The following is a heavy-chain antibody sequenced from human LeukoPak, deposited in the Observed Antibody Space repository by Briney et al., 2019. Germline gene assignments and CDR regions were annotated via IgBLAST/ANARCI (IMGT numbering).Heavy chain of an antibody. CDR1: GFTVSSNY. CDR3: AREARGITGTTNWFDP. D-gene: IGHD1-7*01. CDR2: IYSGGST. J-gene: IGHJ5*02. Sequence: PGGSLRLSCAASGFTVSSNYMSWVRQAPGKGLEWVSVIYSGGSTYYADSVKGRFTISRNNSKNTLYLQMNSLRAEDTAVYYCAREARGITGTTNWFDPWGQGTLVTVSS. V-gene: IGHV3-66*02.